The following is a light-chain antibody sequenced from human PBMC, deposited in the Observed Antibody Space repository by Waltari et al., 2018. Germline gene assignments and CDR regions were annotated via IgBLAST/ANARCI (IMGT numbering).Light chain of an antibody. Sequence: ELVMTQSHATLSVSPGESATLSCRASQSVSSNLAWYQQKPGQAPRLLIYGASTRATGIPARFSGSASGTEFTLTISSMQSEDFAVYYCQQYNNWPRTFGQGTKLEIK. J-gene: IGKJ2*01. V-gene: IGKV3-15*01. CDR2: GAS. CDR3: QQYNNWPRT. CDR1: QSVSSN.